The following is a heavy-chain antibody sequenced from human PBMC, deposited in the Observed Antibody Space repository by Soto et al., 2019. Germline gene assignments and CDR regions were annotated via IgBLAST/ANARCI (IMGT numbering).Heavy chain of an antibody. J-gene: IGHJ5*01. CDR2: ISYSATT. CDR3: ARHPTGYPNWFDS. CDR1: GGSISSRPYN. D-gene: IGHD3-9*01. Sequence: KSSETLSLTCTVSGGSISSRPYNWGWIRQPPKKGLEWIGTISYSATTYYNPSLKSRVTMSVDTSQNQFSLKLSSVTAADTAVYYCARHPTGYPNWFDSWGQGTLVTVSS. V-gene: IGHV4-39*01.